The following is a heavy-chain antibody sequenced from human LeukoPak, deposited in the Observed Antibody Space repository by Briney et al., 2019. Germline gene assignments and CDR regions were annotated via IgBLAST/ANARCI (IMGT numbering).Heavy chain of an antibody. CDR3: AGLVGRYSSGLYYYYFDY. D-gene: IGHD3-22*01. CDR1: GFTFSTYW. J-gene: IGHJ4*02. V-gene: IGHV4-4*02. CDR2: MYLSGTT. Sequence: PGGSLRRSCSASGFTFSTYWMSWVRQPPGKGLEWIGEMYLSGTTHSNPSVKSRVTISIDKSKNQFFLNLSSVTAADTAVYYCAGLVGRYSSGLYYYYFDYWGQGTLVTVSS.